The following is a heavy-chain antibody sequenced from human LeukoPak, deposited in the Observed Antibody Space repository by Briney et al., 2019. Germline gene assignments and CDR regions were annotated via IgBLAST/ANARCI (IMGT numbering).Heavy chain of an antibody. V-gene: IGHV3-15*01. Sequence: GESLRLSCAASGFTFVNAWMHWVRQAPGKGLEYVSRIKSKTDGGTTDYAAPVKGRFTMSRDDSKNTVYLQMNSLKTEDTAVYYCTTPYGSGSYLNAFEIWGQGTMVTVSS. CDR3: TTPYGSGSYLNAFEI. CDR2: IKSKTDGGTT. CDR1: GFTFVNAW. J-gene: IGHJ3*02. D-gene: IGHD3-10*01.